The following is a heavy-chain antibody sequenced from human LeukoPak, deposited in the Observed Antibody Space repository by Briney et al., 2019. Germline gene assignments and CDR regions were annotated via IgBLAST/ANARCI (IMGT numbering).Heavy chain of an antibody. CDR1: GATFTSYA. J-gene: IGHJ4*02. V-gene: IGHV1-69*13. D-gene: IGHD3-22*01. Sequence: SVKVACMPDGATFTSYAISWVRQAPGQGREWMGGIIPIVGTANYAQKFQGRVTVTADESTSTAYMELSSLRSEDTAVYYCARGSYYYDSSGYYPLTSTFDYWGQGTLVTVSS. CDR2: IIPIVGTA. CDR3: ARGSYYYDSSGYYPLTSTFDY.